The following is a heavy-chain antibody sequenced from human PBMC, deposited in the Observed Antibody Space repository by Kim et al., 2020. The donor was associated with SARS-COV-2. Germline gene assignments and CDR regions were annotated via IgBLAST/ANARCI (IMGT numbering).Heavy chain of an antibody. D-gene: IGHD3-10*01. CDR3: ARDRYRYGSGSFHDY. CDR2: ISYDGSNK. J-gene: IGHJ4*02. Sequence: GGSLRLSCAASGFTFSSYGMHWVRQAPGKGLEWVAVISYDGSNKYYADSVKGRFTISRDNSKNTLYLQMNNLRAEDTAVYYCARDRYRYGSGSFHDYWGQGTLVTVSS. V-gene: IGHV3-33*05. CDR1: GFTFSSYG.